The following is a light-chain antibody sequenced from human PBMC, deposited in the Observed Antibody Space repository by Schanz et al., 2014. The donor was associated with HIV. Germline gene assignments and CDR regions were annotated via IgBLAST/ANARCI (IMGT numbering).Light chain of an antibody. CDR3: ASYAGSNNLV. V-gene: IGLV2-11*01. CDR2: EVS. CDR1: RSDVGGYNY. Sequence: QSALTQPRSVSGSPGQSVAISCTGTRSDVGGYNYVSWCQQHPGKAPKLMIYEVSKRPSGVPDRFSGSKSGNTASLTVSGLQAEDEAYYYCASYAGSNNLVFGGGTKLTVL. J-gene: IGLJ2*01.